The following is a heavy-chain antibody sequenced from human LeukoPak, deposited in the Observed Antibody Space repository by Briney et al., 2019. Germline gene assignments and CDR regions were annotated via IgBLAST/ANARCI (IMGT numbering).Heavy chain of an antibody. CDR1: GFTFSSYE. D-gene: IGHD3-10*01. V-gene: IGHV3-48*03. Sequence: GGSLRLSCEASGFTFSSYEMNWVRQAPGKGLEWVSYISDSGSPIYYADSVKGRFTISRDNAKNSLYLQMNSLRAEDTAVYYCARKPFYGSGIGHWGQGTLVTVSS. J-gene: IGHJ4*02. CDR2: ISDSGSPI. CDR3: ARKPFYGSGIGH.